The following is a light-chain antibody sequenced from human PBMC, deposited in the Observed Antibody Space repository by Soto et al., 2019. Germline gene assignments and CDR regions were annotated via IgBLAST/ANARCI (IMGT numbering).Light chain of an antibody. CDR2: DVS. Sequence: DVQMTQYTYTLSASVGDRVTITSRASQSIGDSLAWYQQKPGKAPYLLISDVSSLERGVTSRFSGSGSGTEFTLTISSLQPDDFATYCWQQYETFSGAFGPATK. CDR1: QSIGDS. V-gene: IGKV1-5*01. CDR3: QQYETFSGA. J-gene: IGKJ1*01.